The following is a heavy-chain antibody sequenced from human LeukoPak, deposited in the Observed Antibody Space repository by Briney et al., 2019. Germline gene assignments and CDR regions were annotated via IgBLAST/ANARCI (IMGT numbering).Heavy chain of an antibody. D-gene: IGHD3-22*01. J-gene: IGHJ3*02. CDR2: INPNSGGT. V-gene: IGHV1-2*06. CDR3: ARVYYDSSGYYYEDAFDI. Sequence: ASVKVSCKASGGTFSSYAISWVRQAPGQGLEWMGRINPNSGGTNYAQKFQGRVTMTRDTSISTAYMELSRLRSDDTAVYYCARVYYDSSGYYYEDAFDIWGQGTMVTVSS. CDR1: GGTFSSYA.